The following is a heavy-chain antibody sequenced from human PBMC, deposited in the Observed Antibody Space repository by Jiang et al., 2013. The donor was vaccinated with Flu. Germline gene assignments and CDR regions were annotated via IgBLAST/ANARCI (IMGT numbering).Heavy chain of an antibody. Sequence: GAEVKKPGESLKISCQGSGYRFNSHWVGWVRRMPGKGLEWMGIIYPDDSETKYSSSFQGHVTISVDRSISTAYLQWSSLKASDTAMYYCASPAPDYGSGYYWGQGTLVTVSS. J-gene: IGHJ4*02. CDR2: IYPDDSET. D-gene: IGHD3-10*01. V-gene: IGHV5-51*01. CDR1: GYRFNSHW. CDR3: ASPAPDYGSGYY.